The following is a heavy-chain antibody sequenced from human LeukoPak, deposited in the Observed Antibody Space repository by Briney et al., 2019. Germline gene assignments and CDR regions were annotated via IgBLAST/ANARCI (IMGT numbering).Heavy chain of an antibody. CDR1: GFTFSSYE. V-gene: IGHV3-48*03. CDR2: ISSSGSTI. D-gene: IGHD2-2*01. Sequence: GGSLRLSCAASGFTFSSYEMNWVRQAPGKGLEWVSYISSSGSTIYYADSVKGRFTISRDNAKNSLYLQMNSLRAEDTAVYYCARDLTYCSSTSCLPTNWFDPWGQGTLVTVSS. J-gene: IGHJ5*02. CDR3: ARDLTYCSSTSCLPTNWFDP.